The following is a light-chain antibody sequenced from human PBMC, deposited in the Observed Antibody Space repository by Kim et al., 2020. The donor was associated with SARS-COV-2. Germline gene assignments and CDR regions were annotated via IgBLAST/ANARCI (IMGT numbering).Light chain of an antibody. Sequence: QSVLTQPPSVSGAPGQRVTIPCTGSSSNIGAGYDVHWYQQLPGTAPKLLIYDNNNRPSGVPDRFSGSKSGTSASLAITGLQTEDEADYYCQSFDSSLTTVFGTGTKVTVL. CDR1: SSNIGAGYD. V-gene: IGLV1-40*01. CDR3: QSFDSSLTTV. CDR2: DNN. J-gene: IGLJ1*01.